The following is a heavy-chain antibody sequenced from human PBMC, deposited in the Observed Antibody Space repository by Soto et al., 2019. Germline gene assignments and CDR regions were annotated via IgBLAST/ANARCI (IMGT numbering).Heavy chain of an antibody. V-gene: IGHV1-46*03. CDR3: ARGPNTNPWYRWFNP. D-gene: IGHD6-13*01. Sequence: QVQLVQSGAEVKKPGASVKVSCKASGYTFTTYYIHWVRQAPGQGLEWMGIINPSGGTTTFAQKFQGRVTMTSDTSTSTVYMELSSLRSEDTALYYCARGPNTNPWYRWFNPWGQGTLVTVSS. J-gene: IGHJ5*02. CDR2: INPSGGTT. CDR1: GYTFTTYY.